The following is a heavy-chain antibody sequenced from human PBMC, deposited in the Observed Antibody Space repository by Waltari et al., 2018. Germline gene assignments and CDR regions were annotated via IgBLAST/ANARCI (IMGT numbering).Heavy chain of an antibody. CDR1: GFTVSSNY. J-gene: IGHJ3*02. CDR3: ARDRVTYYYDSSGYYDDAFDI. V-gene: IGHV3-66*02. D-gene: IGHD3-22*01. Sequence: EVQLVESGGGLVQPGGSLRLSCAASGFTVSSNYMSWVRQAPGKGLEWVSVIYSGGSTYYADSVKGRFTISRDNSKNTLYLQMNSLRAEDTAVYCCARDRVTYYYDSSGYYDDAFDIWGQGTMVTVSS. CDR2: IYSGGST.